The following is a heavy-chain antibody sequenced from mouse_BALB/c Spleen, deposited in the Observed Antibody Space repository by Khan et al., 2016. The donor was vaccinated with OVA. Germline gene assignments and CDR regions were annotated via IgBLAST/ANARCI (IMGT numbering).Heavy chain of an antibody. J-gene: IGHJ2*01. D-gene: IGHD1-1*01. Sequence: VELVESGTELARPGASVNLSCKASGYTFTGYWMQWVKQRPGQGLEWIGAIYPGDGNTRYTQKFNGKATLTADKSSSTAYMQLSSLASEDSAVYYCARGGITTGYFDYWGQGTTLTVSS. CDR1: GYTFTGYW. CDR2: IYPGDGNT. V-gene: IGHV1-87*01. CDR3: ARGGITTGYFDY.